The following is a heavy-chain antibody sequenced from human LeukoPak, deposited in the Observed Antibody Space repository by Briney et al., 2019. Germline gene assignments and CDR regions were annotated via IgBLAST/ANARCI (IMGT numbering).Heavy chain of an antibody. V-gene: IGHV3-7*01. J-gene: IGHJ4*02. CDR1: GFTFSHFG. D-gene: IGHD3-22*01. CDR3: ARTCYYDSSDYSALGY. Sequence: GGSLRLSCAASGFTFSHFGMHWARQAPGKGLEWVANIKQDGSEKYYVDSVKGRFTISRDNAKNSLYLQMNSLRAEDTAVYYCARTCYYDSSDYSALGYWGQGTLVTVSS. CDR2: IKQDGSEK.